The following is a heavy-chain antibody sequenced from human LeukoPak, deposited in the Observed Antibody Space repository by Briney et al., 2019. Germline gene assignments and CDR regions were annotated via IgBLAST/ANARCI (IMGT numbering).Heavy chain of an antibody. CDR3: ARAQYSSKFFDY. D-gene: IGHD6-13*01. CDR1: DYSISSGYGYY. CDR2: IYHSGIT. J-gene: IGHJ4*02. Sequence: PSETLSLTCTVSDYSISSGYGYYWGWIRQPPGKGLEWSGNIYHSGITYYNHFNSSLKSRVTISIDTSKNQFSLKLSSVTAADTAVYYCARAQYSSKFFDYWGQGTLVTVSS. V-gene: IGHV4-38-2*02.